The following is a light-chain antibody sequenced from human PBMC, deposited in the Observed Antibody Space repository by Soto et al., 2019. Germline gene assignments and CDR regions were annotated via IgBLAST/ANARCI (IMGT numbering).Light chain of an antibody. Sequence: EILMTQSPVTLSVSPGERATLSCRASQSVSSTFLNWYQQKPGQAPRLLIYGASNRATGTPDRFSGSGSGTDFTLTISRLEPEDFAVYYCQQYDNLSWTFGQGTKVDIK. CDR2: GAS. CDR1: QSVSSTF. CDR3: QQYDNLSWT. V-gene: IGKV3-20*01. J-gene: IGKJ1*01.